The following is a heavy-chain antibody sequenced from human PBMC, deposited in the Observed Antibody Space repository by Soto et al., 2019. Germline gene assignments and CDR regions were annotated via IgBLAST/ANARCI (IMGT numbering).Heavy chain of an antibody. Sequence: KPSETLSLTCTVSGGAISSGGYYWSWIRQHPGKGLEWIGYIYYSGSTYYNPSLKSRVTISVDTSKNQFSLKLSSVTAADTAVYYCARVQMVRGVMTSWGQGTLVTVSS. CDR2: IYYSGST. CDR1: GGAISSGGYY. CDR3: ARVQMVRGVMTS. D-gene: IGHD3-10*01. V-gene: IGHV4-31*03. J-gene: IGHJ4*02.